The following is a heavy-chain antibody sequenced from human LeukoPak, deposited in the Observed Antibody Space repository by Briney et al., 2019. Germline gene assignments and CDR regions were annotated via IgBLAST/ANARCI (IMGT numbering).Heavy chain of an antibody. Sequence: GGSLRLSCSASGFTFSSYAMHWVRQAPGKGLEYVSAISSNGGSTYYADSVKGRFTISRDNSKNTLYLQMSSLRAEDTAVYYCARQDYERGGRAFDIWGQGTMVTVSS. CDR3: ARQDYERGGRAFDI. D-gene: IGHD2-15*01. CDR2: ISSNGGST. CDR1: GFTFSSYA. V-gene: IGHV3-64D*06. J-gene: IGHJ3*02.